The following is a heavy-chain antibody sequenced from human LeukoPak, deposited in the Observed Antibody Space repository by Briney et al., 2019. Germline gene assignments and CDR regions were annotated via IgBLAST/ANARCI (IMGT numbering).Heavy chain of an antibody. CDR2: IWYDGSNK. J-gene: IGHJ4*02. CDR3: ARDRRRTGTLDY. D-gene: IGHD1-1*01. V-gene: IGHV3-33*01. CDR1: GFTFSSYG. Sequence: GGSLRLSCAASGFTFSSYGMHWVRQAPGKALEWVAVIWYDGSNKYYADSVKGRFTISRDNSKNTLYLQMNSLRAEDTAVYYCARDRRRTGTLDYWGQGTLVTVSS.